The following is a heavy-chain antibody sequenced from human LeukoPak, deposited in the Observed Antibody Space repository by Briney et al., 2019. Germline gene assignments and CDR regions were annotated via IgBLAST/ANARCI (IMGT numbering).Heavy chain of an antibody. J-gene: IGHJ4*02. D-gene: IGHD4-23*01. Sequence: SETLSLTCTVSGGSLSSYYWSWIRQPPGKGLEWIGYIYYSGSTNYNPSLKSRVTISVDTSKNQFSLKLTSVTAADTAVYYCARAGNGIDYWGQGTLVTVFS. CDR1: GGSLSSYY. V-gene: IGHV4-59*01. CDR3: ARAGNGIDY. CDR2: IYYSGST.